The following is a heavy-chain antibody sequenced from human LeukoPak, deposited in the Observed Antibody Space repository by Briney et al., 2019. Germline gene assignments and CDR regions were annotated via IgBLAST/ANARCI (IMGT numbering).Heavy chain of an antibody. CDR2: IYPGDSDT. J-gene: IGHJ4*02. V-gene: IGHV5-51*01. CDR1: GYSFTTYW. Sequence: GESLKISCKGSGYSFTTYWIGWVRQMPGKGLEWMGIIYPGDSDTRYSPSFQGQVTISADKSISTAYLQWSSLKASDTAMYYCARHLRYSGYDWDIFDYWGQGTLVTVSS. D-gene: IGHD5-12*01. CDR3: ARHLRYSGYDWDIFDY.